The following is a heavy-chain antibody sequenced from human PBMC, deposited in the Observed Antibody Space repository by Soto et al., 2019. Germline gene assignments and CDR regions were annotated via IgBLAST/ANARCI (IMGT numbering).Heavy chain of an antibody. CDR2: IYYSGST. CDR1: GGSISSGGYY. Sequence: QVQLQESGPGLVKPSQTLSLTCTVSGGSISSGGYYWSWIRQHPGKGLEGIGYIYYSGSTYYNPSLKSRFNISVDTSKNQFSLKLSSVTAADTAVYYCARAKGNILTGYYPIEFDYWGQGTLVTVSS. CDR3: ARAKGNILTGYYPIEFDY. V-gene: IGHV4-31*03. J-gene: IGHJ4*02. D-gene: IGHD3-9*01.